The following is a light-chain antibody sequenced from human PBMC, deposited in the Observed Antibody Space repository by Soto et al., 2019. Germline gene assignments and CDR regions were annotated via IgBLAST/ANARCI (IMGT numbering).Light chain of an antibody. CDR3: CSYTRTSNHYF. CDR1: SSDIGGYDY. V-gene: IGLV2-14*01. J-gene: IGLJ1*01. CDR2: EVR. Sequence: QSALAQPASVSGSLGQSITISCTGTSSDIGGYDYVSWYQQRPGKAPKLMIYEVRYRPSGVSNRFSGSKSGNTASLTISGLQAEDEADYYCCSYTRTSNHYFFGSGTKVTVL.